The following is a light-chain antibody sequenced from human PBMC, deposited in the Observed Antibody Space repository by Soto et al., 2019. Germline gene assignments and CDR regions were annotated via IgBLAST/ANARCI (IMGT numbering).Light chain of an antibody. CDR3: CSSVGSPIWV. V-gene: IGLV2-23*02. CDR1: SNDVGTYNR. Sequence: QSALTQPASVSGSPGQSITISCTGTSNDVGTYNRVSWYQQHPHKAPTLMIYEVNKRPSGVSNRISGSKSGNTASLTISGLQAEDEADYYCCSSVGSPIWVFGGGTKVTVL. J-gene: IGLJ3*02. CDR2: EVN.